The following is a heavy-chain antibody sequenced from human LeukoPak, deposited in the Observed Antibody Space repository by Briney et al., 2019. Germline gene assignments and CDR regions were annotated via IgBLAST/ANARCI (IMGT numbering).Heavy chain of an antibody. CDR1: GFTFSTYA. CDR3: AKNVRYSSHSSVY. J-gene: IGHJ4*02. Sequence: GGSLRLSCAASGFTFSTYAINWVRQAPGKGLEWVSGVSAGGDGKYYADSVKGRFTISRDNSKNTLYLQMNSLRAEDTAVYYCAKNVRYSSHSSVYWGQGTLVTVSS. D-gene: IGHD6-19*01. V-gene: IGHV3-23*01. CDR2: VSAGGDGK.